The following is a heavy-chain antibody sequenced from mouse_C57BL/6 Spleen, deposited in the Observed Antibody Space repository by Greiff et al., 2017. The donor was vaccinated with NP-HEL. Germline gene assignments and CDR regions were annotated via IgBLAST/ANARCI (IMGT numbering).Heavy chain of an antibody. Sequence: QVQLQQSGAELVRPGASVTLSCKASGYTFTDYEMHWVKQTPVHGLEWIGAIDPETGGTAYNQKFKGKAILTADKSSSTAYMELRSLTSEDSAVYYCTRDYGSSGDYWGQGTTLTVSS. CDR1: GYTFTDYE. CDR2: IDPETGGT. D-gene: IGHD1-1*01. V-gene: IGHV1-15*01. J-gene: IGHJ2*01. CDR3: TRDYGSSGDY.